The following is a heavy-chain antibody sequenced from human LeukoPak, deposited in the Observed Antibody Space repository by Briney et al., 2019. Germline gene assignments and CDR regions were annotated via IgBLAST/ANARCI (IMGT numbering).Heavy chain of an antibody. J-gene: IGHJ6*02. CDR1: GFTFSSYG. CDR3: AKDSLWFGEFPYYGMDV. V-gene: IGHV3-30*02. Sequence: PGGSLRLSCAASGFTFSSYGMHWVRQAPGKGLEWVAFIRYDGSNKYYADSVKGRFTISRDNSKNTLYLQMNSLRAEDTAVYYCAKDSLWFGEFPYYGMDVWGQGTTVTVSS. CDR2: IRYDGSNK. D-gene: IGHD3-10*01.